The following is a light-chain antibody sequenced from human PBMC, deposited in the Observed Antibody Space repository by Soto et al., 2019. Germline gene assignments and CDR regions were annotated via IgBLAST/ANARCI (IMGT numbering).Light chain of an antibody. CDR1: QGISYY. CDR2: AAS. V-gene: IGKV1-27*01. J-gene: IGKJ4*01. Sequence: QVTHSASSLSATKGDRVTITCRASQGISYYLAWYQQKPGKVPKLLIYAASTLQSGVPSRFSGSGSGTDFTLTISSLQPEDVATYYCQKYNSAPLTFGGGTKVDI. CDR3: QKYNSAPLT.